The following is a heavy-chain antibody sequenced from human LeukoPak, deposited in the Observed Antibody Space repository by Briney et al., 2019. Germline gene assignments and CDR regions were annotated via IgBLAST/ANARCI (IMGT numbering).Heavy chain of an antibody. CDR2: IYYSGST. CDR3: ARGSNYDFWSGYYIARNPSYYFDY. D-gene: IGHD3-3*01. V-gene: IGHV4-39*01. J-gene: IGHJ4*02. Sequence: SETLSLTCTVSGGSISSSSYYWGWIRQPPGKGLEWIGSIYYSGSTYYNPSLKSRVTISVDTSKNQFSLKLSSVTAADTAVYYCARGSNYDFWSGYYIARNPSYYFDYWGQGTLVTVSS. CDR1: GGSISSSSYY.